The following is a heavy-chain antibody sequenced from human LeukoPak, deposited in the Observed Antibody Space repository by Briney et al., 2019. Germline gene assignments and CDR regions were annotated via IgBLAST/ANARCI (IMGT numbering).Heavy chain of an antibody. J-gene: IGHJ4*02. V-gene: IGHV4-34*01. CDR2: INHSGST. CDR1: GVSFSGYY. CDR3: ASYYYDRSGYYGGDY. Sequence: SETLSLTCAVYGVSFSGYYWSWIRQPPGKGREWIGEINHSGSTNYNPSLKSGVTISVDTSKNQFSLKLSSVTAADTAVYYCASYYYDRSGYYGGDYWGQGTLVTVSS. D-gene: IGHD3-22*01.